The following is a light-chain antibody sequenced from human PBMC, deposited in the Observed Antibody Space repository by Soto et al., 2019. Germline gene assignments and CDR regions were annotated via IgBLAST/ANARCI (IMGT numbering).Light chain of an antibody. CDR2: DVS. V-gene: IGLV2-14*01. J-gene: IGLJ1*01. Sequence: QSVLTQPASVSGSPWQSLTLSLTGNSRDVGRYNYVSWYQQHPGKAPKLIIYDVSNRPSGVSNRFSGSKSGNTASLTISGLQAEDEADYYCNSYTSSSTYVFGTGTKVTVL. CDR1: SRDVGRYNY. CDR3: NSYTSSSTYV.